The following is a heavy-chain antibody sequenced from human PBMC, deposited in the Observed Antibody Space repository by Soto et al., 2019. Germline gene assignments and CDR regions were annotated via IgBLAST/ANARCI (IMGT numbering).Heavy chain of an antibody. V-gene: IGHV1-18*04. Sequence: ASVKVSCKASGYTFTSYGISWVRQAPGQGLEWMGWISAYNGNTNYAQKLQGRVTMTTDTSTSTAYMELRSLRSDDTAVYYCARDTLWGENYDFWSGENIYYYYYGMDVWGQGTTVTVSS. D-gene: IGHD3-3*01. CDR3: ARDTLWGENYDFWSGENIYYYYYGMDV. CDR1: GYTFTSYG. CDR2: ISAYNGNT. J-gene: IGHJ6*02.